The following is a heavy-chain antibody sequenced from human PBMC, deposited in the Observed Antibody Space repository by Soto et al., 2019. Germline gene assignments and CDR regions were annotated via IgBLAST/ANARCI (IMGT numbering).Heavy chain of an antibody. CDR2: IYPGDSDT. J-gene: IGHJ6*03. D-gene: IGHD5-12*01. Sequence: GESLKISCKGSGYSFTSYWIGWVRQMPGKGLEWMGIIYPGDSDTRYSPSFQGQVTISADKSISTAYLQWSSMKASDNALYYCARRHRRYDRHYYYYYMDVCGKGTTVTVSS. CDR3: ARRHRRYDRHYYYYYMDV. V-gene: IGHV5-51*01. CDR1: GYSFTSYW.